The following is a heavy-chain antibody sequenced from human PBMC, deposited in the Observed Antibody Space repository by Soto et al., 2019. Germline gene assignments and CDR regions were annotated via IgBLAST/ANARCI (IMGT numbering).Heavy chain of an antibody. J-gene: IGHJ4*02. Sequence: EVQLLESGGGLVQPGGSLRLSCAASGFTFSSYGMTWVRQAPGKELEWVSFSSATGAGTYYADSVKGRFTISRDNSQNTLYLQMTSLRADDTAVYYCAKDRRAGGNYGFDSDFWGQGALVIVSS. V-gene: IGHV3-23*01. CDR1: GFTFSSYG. CDR3: AKDRRAGGNYGFDSDF. CDR2: SSATGAGT. D-gene: IGHD1-7*01.